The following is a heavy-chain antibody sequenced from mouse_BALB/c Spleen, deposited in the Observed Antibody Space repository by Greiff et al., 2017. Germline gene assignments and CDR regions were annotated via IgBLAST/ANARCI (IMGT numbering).Heavy chain of an antibody. J-gene: IGHJ2*01. CDR1: GYTFTSYW. CDR2: INPSTGYT. V-gene: IGHV1-7*01. CDR3: ARGITKVAPGY. Sequence: QVQLQQSGAELAKPGASVKMSCKASGYTFTSYWMHWVKQRPGQGLEWIGYINPSTGYTEYNQKFKDKATLTADKSSSTAYMQLSSLTSEDSAVYYLARGITKVAPGYWGQGTTLTVSS. D-gene: IGHD1-1*01.